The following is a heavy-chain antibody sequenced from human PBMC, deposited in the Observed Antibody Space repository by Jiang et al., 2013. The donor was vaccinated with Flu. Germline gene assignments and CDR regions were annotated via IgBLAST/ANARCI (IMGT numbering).Heavy chain of an antibody. CDR1: GGTFSSYA. V-gene: IGHV1-69*04. CDR3: ARSYSGSHHLDY. Sequence: GAEVKKPGSSVKVSCKASGGTFSSYAISWVRQAPGQGLEWMGRIIPILGIANYAQKFQGRVTITADKSTSTAYMELSSLRSEDTAVYYCARSYSGSHHLDYWGQGTPGHRLL. CDR2: IIPILGIA. D-gene: IGHD1-26*01. J-gene: IGHJ4*02.